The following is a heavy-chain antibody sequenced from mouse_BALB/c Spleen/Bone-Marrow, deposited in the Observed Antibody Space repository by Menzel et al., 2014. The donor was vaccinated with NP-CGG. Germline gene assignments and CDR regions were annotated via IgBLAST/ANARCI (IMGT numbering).Heavy chain of an antibody. CDR1: GYTSTTYW. Sequence: VKLVESGAELVKPGTSVKMSCKASGYTSTTYWMHWVKQRPGQGLEWIGHIYPGSDSTNYNEKFKSKATLTVDTSSSTAYMQLSSLTSEDSAVYYCVRGELLAYWGQGTTLTVSS. J-gene: IGHJ2*01. V-gene: IGHV1-55*01. CDR3: VRGELLAY. CDR2: IYPGSDST.